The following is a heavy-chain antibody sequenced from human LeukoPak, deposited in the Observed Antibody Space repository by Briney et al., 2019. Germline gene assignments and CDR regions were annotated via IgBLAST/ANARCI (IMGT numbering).Heavy chain of an antibody. CDR1: GGTFTNTA. Sequence: SVKLSCKTSGGTFTNTAISWVRQAPGQGLEWLGGIMPLFETAGYAQKFQGRVTITTAESTRTVYLELTSLTSEATAVYYCEREVQSGYGSGWFVPWGEGRHASVS. CDR3: EREVQSGYGSGWFVP. CDR2: IMPLFETA. J-gene: IGHJ5*02. V-gene: IGHV1-69*05. D-gene: IGHD5-12*01.